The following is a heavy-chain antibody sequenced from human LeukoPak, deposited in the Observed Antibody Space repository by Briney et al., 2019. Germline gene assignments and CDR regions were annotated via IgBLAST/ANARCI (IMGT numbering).Heavy chain of an antibody. CDR1: GGTLSRYA. V-gene: IGHV1-69*13. D-gene: IGHD1-1*01. CDR2: IIPTFGTA. J-gene: IGHJ5*02. Sequence: GASVKVSCKASGGTLSRYAISWVRQAPGQGLEWMGGIIPTFGTANYAQKFQGRVTITADESTSTAYMELSSLRSEDTAVYYCARDTPLRLENWFDPWGQGTLVTVPS. CDR3: ARDTPLRLENWFDP.